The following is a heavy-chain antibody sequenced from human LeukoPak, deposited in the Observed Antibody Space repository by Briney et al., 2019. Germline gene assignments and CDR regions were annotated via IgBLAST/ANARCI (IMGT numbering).Heavy chain of an antibody. CDR1: VGSFSGYY. CDR2: INHSGST. V-gene: IGHV4-34*01. J-gene: IGHJ4*02. D-gene: IGHD2-2*01. CDR3: AGGPTSSFDY. Sequence: SETLSLTCAVYVGSFSGYYWSWIRQPPGKGLEWIGEINHSGSTNYNPSLKSRVTISVDRSKKQFSLKVSSVTAADTAVYYCAGGPTSSFDYWGQGTLVTVSS.